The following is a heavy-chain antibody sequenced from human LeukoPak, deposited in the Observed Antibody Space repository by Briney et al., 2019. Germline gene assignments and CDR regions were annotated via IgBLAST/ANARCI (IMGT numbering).Heavy chain of an antibody. CDR3: AKDSVTTGGAYGMDV. V-gene: IGHV3-30-3*01. D-gene: IGHD4-17*01. Sequence: PGGSLRLSCAASGFTFSSYAMHWVRQAPGKGLEWVAVISYDGSNKYYADSVKGRFTISRDNSKNTLYLQMNSLRAEDTAVYYCAKDSVTTGGAYGMDVWGRGTTVTVSS. CDR1: GFTFSSYA. CDR2: ISYDGSNK. J-gene: IGHJ6*02.